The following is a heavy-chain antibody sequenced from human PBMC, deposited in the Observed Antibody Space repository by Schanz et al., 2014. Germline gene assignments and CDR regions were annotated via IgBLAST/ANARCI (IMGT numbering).Heavy chain of an antibody. CDR3: ASDYNYFETEAP. Sequence: EVQLLESGGGLVQPGGSLRLSCVASGFTFSSYAMSWVRQAPGKGLEWVSSISSGGRNISYADSLKGRFTISRDNANNSLFLRMNSLRAEDTAVYYCASDYNYFETEAPWGQGTLVTVSS. D-gene: IGHD3-16*01. V-gene: IGHV3-21*06. CDR2: ISSGGRNI. J-gene: IGHJ5*02. CDR1: GFTFSSYA.